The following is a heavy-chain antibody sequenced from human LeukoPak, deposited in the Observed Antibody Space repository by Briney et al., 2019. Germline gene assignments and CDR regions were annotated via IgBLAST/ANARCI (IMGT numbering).Heavy chain of an antibody. CDR3: AKDRVVSREPAAFVV. J-gene: IGHJ3*01. CDR2: IRYDGGNK. CDR1: GFTFSSYG. Sequence: QPGGSLRLSCAASGFTFSSYGMHWVRQVPGKGLGSVAFIRYDGGNKYYADSVKGRFTISRDNSKNTLYLQMNSVRAEDTALYYCAKDRVVSREPAAFVVWGQGTMVTVSS. D-gene: IGHD2-15*01. V-gene: IGHV3-30*02.